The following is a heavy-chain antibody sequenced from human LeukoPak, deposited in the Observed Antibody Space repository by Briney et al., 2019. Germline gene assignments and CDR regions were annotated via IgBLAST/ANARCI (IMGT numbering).Heavy chain of an antibody. CDR3: AKDRCSNGVGCYYYYMDV. Sequence: GGSLRLSCAASGFTFSSYEMNWVRQAPGKGLEWVSYISSSGSTIYYADSVKGRFSISRDSSKNILYLQMNSLRAEDTAVYYCAKDRCSNGVGCYYYYMDVWGKGTTVTISS. V-gene: IGHV3-48*03. J-gene: IGHJ6*03. CDR1: GFTFSSYE. D-gene: IGHD2-8*01. CDR2: ISSSGSTI.